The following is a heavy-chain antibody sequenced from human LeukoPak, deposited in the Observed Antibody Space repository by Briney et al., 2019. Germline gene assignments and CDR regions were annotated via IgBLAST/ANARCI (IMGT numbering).Heavy chain of an antibody. D-gene: IGHD5-18*01. CDR3: ARVGYSYGPYYYGMDV. CDR2: IRFDATNK. CDR1: GFIFSGSS. Sequence: PGGSLRLSCAASGFIFSGSSMHWVRQAPGKGLEWVCFIRFDATNKYYADSVKGRFTISRDNSKNTLYLQMNSLRAEDTAVYYCARVGYSYGPYYYGMDVWGQGTTVTVSS. J-gene: IGHJ6*02. V-gene: IGHV3-30*02.